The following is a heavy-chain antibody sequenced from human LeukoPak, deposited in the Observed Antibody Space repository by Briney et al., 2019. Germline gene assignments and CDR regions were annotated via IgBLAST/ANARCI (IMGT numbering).Heavy chain of an antibody. V-gene: IGHV3-11*04. Sequence: GGSLRLSCAASGFTFSDYYMSWIRQAPGTGLEWLSYISSSGNTIYYADSVKGRFTISRDNAKNSLFLQMNSLRAEDTAVYYCARGGGTYYYDSSFDYWGQGTLVTVSS. CDR1: GFTFSDYY. J-gene: IGHJ4*02. CDR3: ARGGGTYYYDSSFDY. CDR2: ISSSGNTI. D-gene: IGHD3-22*01.